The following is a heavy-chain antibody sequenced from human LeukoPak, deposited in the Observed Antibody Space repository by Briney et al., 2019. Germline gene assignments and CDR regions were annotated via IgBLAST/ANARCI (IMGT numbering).Heavy chain of an antibody. Sequence: PSETLSLTCAVYGGSFSGYYWSWIHQPPGKGLEWIGEINHSGSTNYNPSLKSRVTISVDTSKNQFSLKLSSVTAADTAVYYCARRNRYSNYARANWGYFDYWGQGTLVTVSS. J-gene: IGHJ4*02. D-gene: IGHD4-4*01. CDR2: INHSGST. CDR3: ARRNRYSNYARANWGYFDY. CDR1: GGSFSGYY. V-gene: IGHV4-34*01.